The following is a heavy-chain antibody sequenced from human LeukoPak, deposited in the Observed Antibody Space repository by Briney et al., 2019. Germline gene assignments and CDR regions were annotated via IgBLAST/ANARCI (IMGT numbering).Heavy chain of an antibody. J-gene: IGHJ4*02. V-gene: IGHV4-30-2*01. CDR1: GGSISSGGYS. Sequence: SETLSLTCAVSGGSISSGGYSWSWIRQPPGQGLEWIGYIYHSGSTYYNPSLKSRVTISVDRSKNQFSLKLSSVTAADTAVYYCARGTVTEETYYFDYWGQGTLVTVSS. D-gene: IGHD4-17*01. CDR3: ARGTVTEETYYFDY. CDR2: IYHSGST.